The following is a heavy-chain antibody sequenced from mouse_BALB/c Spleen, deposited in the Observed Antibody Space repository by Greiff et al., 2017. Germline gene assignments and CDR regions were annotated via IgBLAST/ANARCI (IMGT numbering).Heavy chain of an antibody. D-gene: IGHD2-4*01. Sequence: EVKLMESGGGLVQPGGSRKLSCAASGFTFSSFGMHWVRQAPEKGLEWVAYISSGSSTIYYADTVKGRFTISRDNPKNTLFLQMTSLRSEDTAMYYCARMGLRPYYAMDYWGQGTSVTVSS. J-gene: IGHJ4*01. CDR3: ARMGLRPYYAMDY. CDR1: GFTFSSFG. V-gene: IGHV5-17*02. CDR2: ISSGSSTI.